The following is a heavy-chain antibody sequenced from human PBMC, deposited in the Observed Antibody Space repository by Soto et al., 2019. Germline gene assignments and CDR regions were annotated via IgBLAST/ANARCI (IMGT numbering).Heavy chain of an antibody. J-gene: IGHJ4*02. CDR3: ARTTVTGTIYYFDP. CDR1: GYTFTDYF. Sequence: ASVKVSCKASGYTFTDYFIQWVRQAPGQGLEWMGWVIPNSGDSKYAQSFQGRVTMTRDTSINTAYMELSKLTSDDTAVYYCARTTVTGTIYYFDPWGQGTLVTVSS. V-gene: IGHV1-2*02. CDR2: VIPNSGDS. D-gene: IGHD4-17*01.